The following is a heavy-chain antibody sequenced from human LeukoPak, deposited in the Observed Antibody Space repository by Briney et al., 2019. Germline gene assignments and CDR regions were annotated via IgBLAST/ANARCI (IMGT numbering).Heavy chain of an antibody. CDR3: ARGRRPTALLKPGTNWFDP. D-gene: IGHD1-7*01. Sequence: SETLSLTCAVSGGSITSGAYAWSWIRQPPGKGLEWIGHIYRRGSTSYKPSLKSRVTISVDVSKNQLSLKLSSVTAADTAVYYCARGRRPTALLKPGTNWFDPWGQGTLVTVSS. CDR2: IYRRGST. CDR1: GGSITSGAYA. J-gene: IGHJ5*02. V-gene: IGHV4-30-2*01.